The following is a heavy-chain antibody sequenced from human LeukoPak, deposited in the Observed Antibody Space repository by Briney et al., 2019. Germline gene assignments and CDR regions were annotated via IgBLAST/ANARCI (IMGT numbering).Heavy chain of an antibody. CDR2: IIPILGIA. CDR3: ARALYCSSTSCHYMDV. V-gene: IGHV1-69*04. Sequence: GASVKVSCKASGGTFSSYAISWVRQAPGQGLEWMGRIIPILGIANYAQKFQGRVTMTRNTSISTAYMELSSLRSEDTAVYYCARALYCSSTSCHYMDVWGQGTTVTVS. J-gene: IGHJ6*02. D-gene: IGHD2-2*01. CDR1: GGTFSSYA.